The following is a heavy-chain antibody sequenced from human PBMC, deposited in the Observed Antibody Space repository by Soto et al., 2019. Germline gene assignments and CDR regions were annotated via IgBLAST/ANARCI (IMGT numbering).Heavy chain of an antibody. J-gene: IGHJ5*02. CDR2: TTPMIGTT. CDR3: AAGDRSDTGAP. D-gene: IGHD5-18*01. CDR1: GDTLRTQR. Sequence: QVQLLQSGAEVKKPGSSVKVSGKASGDTLRTQRISWVRKAPGQGLEWMGGTTPMIGTTDYAEKFQGRVTITADDTTTTSYMELSTRRPDDAAVYYCAAGDRSDTGAPWGQGTLFTFSS. V-gene: IGHV1-69*01.